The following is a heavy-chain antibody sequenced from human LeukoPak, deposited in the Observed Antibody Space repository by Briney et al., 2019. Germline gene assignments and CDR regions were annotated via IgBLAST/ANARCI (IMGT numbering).Heavy chain of an antibody. V-gene: IGHV4-4*07. CDR3: VRTMTREWGGWYDNDY. Sequence: PSETLSLTCTVSGSSVSNHWWIWIRQPAGKGLEWIGRISSRGYTNYNPSLKSRVAMSVDTSKNQFSLKLNSVTAADTAVYHCVRTMTREWGGWYDNDYWGRGTLVTVSS. CDR1: GSSVSNHW. D-gene: IGHD6-19*01. CDR2: ISSRGYT. J-gene: IGHJ4*03.